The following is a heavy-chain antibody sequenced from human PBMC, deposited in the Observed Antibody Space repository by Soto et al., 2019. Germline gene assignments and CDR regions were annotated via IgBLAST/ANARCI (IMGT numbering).Heavy chain of an antibody. CDR1: GYTCTGYG. J-gene: IGHJ3*02. CDR3: ARESVDTAMAGDI. CDR2: ISAYNVNT. V-gene: IGHV1-18*01. D-gene: IGHD5-18*01. Sequence: ASVKVSCKASGYTCTGYGISCVRQAPGQGLEWMGWISAYNVNTNYAQKLQGRVTMTTDTSTSTAHIELRNLRSDDTAVHYCARESVDTAMAGDIWGQGTMVTVSS.